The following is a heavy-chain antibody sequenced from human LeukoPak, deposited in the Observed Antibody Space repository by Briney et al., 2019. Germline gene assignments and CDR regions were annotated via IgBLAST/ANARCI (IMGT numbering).Heavy chain of an antibody. Sequence: PSETLSLTCAVSGVSISPYYWAWIRQPPGKGLEWIGYIHTSGSNNQYPSLRSRVTISVDKSKNHFSLRLTSVTAADTAVYYCARLSAAVHLGAFDLWGQGTMVTVSS. J-gene: IGHJ3*01. CDR3: ARLSAAVHLGAFDL. D-gene: IGHD3-3*01. CDR2: IHTSGSN. V-gene: IGHV4-4*09. CDR1: GVSISPYY.